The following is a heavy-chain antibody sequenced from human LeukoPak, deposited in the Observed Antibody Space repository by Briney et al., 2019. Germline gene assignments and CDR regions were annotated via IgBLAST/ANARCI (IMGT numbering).Heavy chain of an antibody. CDR2: ISSSSSYI. CDR3: ARDLLGGYDFEGSS. J-gene: IGHJ5*02. CDR1: GFTFSSYS. Sequence: PGGSLRLSCAAPGFTFSSYSMNWVRQAPGKGLEWVSSISSSSSYIYYADSVKGRFTISRDNAKNSLYLQMNSLRAEDTAVYYCARDLLGGYDFEGSSWGQGTLVTVSS. D-gene: IGHD5-12*01. V-gene: IGHV3-21*01.